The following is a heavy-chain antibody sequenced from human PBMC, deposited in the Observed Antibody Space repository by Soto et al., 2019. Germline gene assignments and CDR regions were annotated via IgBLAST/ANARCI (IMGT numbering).Heavy chain of an antibody. CDR1: GGYFSGYY. J-gene: IGHJ4*02. CDR2: INHSGST. CDR3: AARKAGFIVVVSQTRFDY. Sequence: PSETLSLTCAVYGGYFSGYYWRWIRQPPGKGLEWIGEINHSGSTNYNPSLKSRVTISVDTSKNQFSLKLSSVTAADTAVYYCAARKAGFIVVVSQTRFDYWGQGTLVTISS. D-gene: IGHD2-15*01. V-gene: IGHV4-34*01.